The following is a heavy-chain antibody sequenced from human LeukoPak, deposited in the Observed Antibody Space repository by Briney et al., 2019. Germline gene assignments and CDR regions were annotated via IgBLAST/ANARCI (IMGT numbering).Heavy chain of an antibody. Sequence: PSQTLSLTCTLAGGSISSSSYYWGWIRQPPGKGLGWIGSIYYSGSTYYNPSHKHRVTISVDTYKTLFSLKLSSVTAADTAVYYCARPRLGPAAIRGGDYYYYMDVWGKGTTVTVSS. CDR1: GGSISSSSYY. V-gene: IGHV4-39*01. CDR2: IYYSGST. J-gene: IGHJ6*03. D-gene: IGHD2-2*02. CDR3: ARPRLGPAAIRGGDYYYYMDV.